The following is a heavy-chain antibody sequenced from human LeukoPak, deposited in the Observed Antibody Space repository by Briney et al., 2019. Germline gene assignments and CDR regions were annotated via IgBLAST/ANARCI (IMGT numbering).Heavy chain of an antibody. CDR2: ITADGGTT. D-gene: IGHD3-22*01. CDR1: GFTFSNYA. Sequence: GGSLRLSCAGYGFTFSNYAMSWVRQAPGKGLEWVSGITADGGTTHHVDSVKGRFTISRDNSKNTLYLQMNSLRVEDTALYYCARAGVWDYSDTSGYHNGAFDIWGQGTMVTVSS. J-gene: IGHJ3*02. CDR3: ARAGVWDYSDTSGYHNGAFDI. V-gene: IGHV3-23*01.